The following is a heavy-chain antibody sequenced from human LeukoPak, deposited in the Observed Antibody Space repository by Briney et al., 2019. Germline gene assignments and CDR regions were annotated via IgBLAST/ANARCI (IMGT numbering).Heavy chain of an antibody. Sequence: KSAGSLSLSCAASGFAFNSCTIKWVRQAPGKGLEWVSSITSSGSYIYNADSVKGRFTISRDNAKNSLYLQMSSLRAEDTAVYYCARVAQGASTENYYYYYMDVWGKGTTVTVSS. CDR1: GFAFNSCT. J-gene: IGHJ6*03. CDR2: ITSSGSYI. D-gene: IGHD1-1*01. CDR3: ARVAQGASTENYYYYYMDV. V-gene: IGHV3-21*01.